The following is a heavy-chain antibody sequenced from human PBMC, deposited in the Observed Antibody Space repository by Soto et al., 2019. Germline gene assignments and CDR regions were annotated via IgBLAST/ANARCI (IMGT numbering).Heavy chain of an antibody. CDR3: ARTYCTTTACQAHGIDV. J-gene: IGHJ6*02. V-gene: IGHV4-59*01. D-gene: IGHD4-4*01. Sequence: SETLSLTCTVSGTSISSYYWSWIRQPPGKGLEWIANIHYSGTTNYNPSLKSRITISVDTSGNQFSLKLSSVTAADTAVYFCARTYCTTTACQAHGIDVWGQGTTVTVSS. CDR1: GTSISSYY. CDR2: IHYSGTT.